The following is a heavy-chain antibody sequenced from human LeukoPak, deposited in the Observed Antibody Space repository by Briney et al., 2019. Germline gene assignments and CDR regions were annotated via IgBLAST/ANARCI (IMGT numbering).Heavy chain of an antibody. CDR3: ARQDGDGLYFFDY. J-gene: IGHJ4*02. D-gene: IGHD5-12*01. Sequence: PGESLKISSKASGYKFTNYWIGWVRQLPPKGLEWMTIIYPGDSETRYSPSFQGQVTISADKSISTAYLQWSSLKASDTAMYYCARQDGDGLYFFDYWGQGTLVTVSS. V-gene: IGHV5-51*01. CDR2: IYPGDSET. CDR1: GYKFTNYW.